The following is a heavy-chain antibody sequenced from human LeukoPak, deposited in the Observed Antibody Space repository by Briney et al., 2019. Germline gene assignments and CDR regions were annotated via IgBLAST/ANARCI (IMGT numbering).Heavy chain of an antibody. CDR3: ARGIWFGAFDP. D-gene: IGHD3-10*01. V-gene: IGHV4-38-2*02. Sequence: SETLSLTCTVSGYSISSGYYWGWIRQPPGKGLEWIGSIYHSGSTYYNPSLKSRVTISVDTSKTQFSLKLSSVTAADTAVYYCARGIWFGAFDPWGQGTLVTVSS. CDR2: IYHSGST. J-gene: IGHJ5*02. CDR1: GYSISSGYY.